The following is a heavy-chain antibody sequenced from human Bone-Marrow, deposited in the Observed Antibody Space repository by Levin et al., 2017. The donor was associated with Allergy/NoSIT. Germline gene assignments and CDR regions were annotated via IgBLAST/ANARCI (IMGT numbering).Heavy chain of an antibody. Sequence: PGGSLRLSCAASGFTFSSYAMSWVRQAPGKGLEWVSAIRPSGDTTYYTDSVKGRFTISRDNSKNTLYLQMSSLRDEDTALYYCAKDTSSYNWYFDFWGRGTPVTVSS. CDR3: AKDTSSYNWYFDF. CDR1: GFTFSSYA. V-gene: IGHV3-23*01. D-gene: IGHD2-2*01. CDR2: IRPSGDTT. J-gene: IGHJ2*01.